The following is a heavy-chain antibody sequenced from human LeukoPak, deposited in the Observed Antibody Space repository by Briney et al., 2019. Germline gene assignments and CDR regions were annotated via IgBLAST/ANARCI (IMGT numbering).Heavy chain of an antibody. CDR1: GFTFSSYG. Sequence: GGSLRLSCAASGFTFSSYGMHWVRQAPGKGLEWVAVISYDASYKYYGDSVKGRFTISRDNSKSTLYLQMNSLRAEDTAVYYCASGWKDSSASYYFDYWGQGTLVTVSS. CDR3: ASGWKDSSASYYFDY. V-gene: IGHV3-30*03. D-gene: IGHD3-22*01. J-gene: IGHJ4*02. CDR2: ISYDASYK.